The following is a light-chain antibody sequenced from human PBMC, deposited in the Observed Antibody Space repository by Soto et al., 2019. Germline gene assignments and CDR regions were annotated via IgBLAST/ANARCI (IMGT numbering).Light chain of an antibody. V-gene: IGKV1-5*01. CDR1: QSLSSW. CDR2: DAS. CDR3: QQYNTYSLVT. J-gene: IGKJ3*01. Sequence: DIQMTQSPSTLSASVGDRVTITCRASQSLSSWLAWYQQKPGKAPKLLIYDASILESGVPSRFSGSGSGTEFTLTISSLQHNDFATYYCQQYNTYSLVTFGPGTKVDIK.